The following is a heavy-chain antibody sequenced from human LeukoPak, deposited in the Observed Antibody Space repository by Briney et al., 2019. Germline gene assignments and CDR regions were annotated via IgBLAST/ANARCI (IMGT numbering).Heavy chain of an antibody. V-gene: IGHV4-59*01. CDR3: ARAGDFWSGHEYYFDY. Sequence: PSETLSLTCTVSGGSISSYYWSWIRQPPGKGLEWIGYIYYSGSTNYNPSLKSRVTISVDTSKNQFSLKLSSVTAADTAVYYCARAGDFWSGHEYYFDYWGQGTLVTVSS. CDR1: GGSISSYY. J-gene: IGHJ4*02. D-gene: IGHD3-3*01. CDR2: IYYSGST.